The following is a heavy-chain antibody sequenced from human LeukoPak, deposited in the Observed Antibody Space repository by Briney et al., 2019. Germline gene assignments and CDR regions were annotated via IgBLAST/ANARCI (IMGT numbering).Heavy chain of an antibody. CDR3: ARGKLRYFDWLLSCFDY. V-gene: IGHV3-11*01. D-gene: IGHD3-9*01. CDR1: GFTFSDYY. CDR2: ISSSGSTI. Sequence: KAGGSLRLSCAASGFTFSDYYMGWIRQAPGKGLEWVSYISSSGSTIYYADSVKGRFTISRDNAKNSLYLQMNSVRAEDTAVYYCARGKLRYFDWLLSCFDYWGPGTLVTVSS. J-gene: IGHJ4*02.